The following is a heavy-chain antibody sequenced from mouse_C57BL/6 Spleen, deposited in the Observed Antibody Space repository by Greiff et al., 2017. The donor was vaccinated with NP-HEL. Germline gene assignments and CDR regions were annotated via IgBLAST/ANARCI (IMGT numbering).Heavy chain of an antibody. CDR1: GFTFTDYY. Sequence: EVQLVESGGGLVQPGGSLSLSCAASGFTFTDYYMSWVRQPPGKALEWLGFIRNKANGYTTEYSASVKGRCTISRDNSQSILYLQMNALRAEDSATYYCARYDYDGFAYWGQGTLVTVSA. CDR2: IRNKANGYTT. J-gene: IGHJ3*01. V-gene: IGHV7-3*01. CDR3: ARYDYDGFAY. D-gene: IGHD2-4*01.